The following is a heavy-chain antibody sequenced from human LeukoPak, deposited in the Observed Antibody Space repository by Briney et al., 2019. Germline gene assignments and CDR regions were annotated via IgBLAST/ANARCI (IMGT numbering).Heavy chain of an antibody. J-gene: IGHJ6*02. Sequence: EGSLRLSCAASGFTFSDYWMTWVRQAPGKGLEWVANIKPDGSEKYYADSVKGRFTISRDNSKNTLYLQMNSLRAEDTAVYYCAKELIAVAGTFYYYYGMDVWGQGTTVTVSS. V-gene: IGHV3-7*01. CDR1: GFTFSDYW. CDR3: AKELIAVAGTFYYYYGMDV. D-gene: IGHD6-19*01. CDR2: IKPDGSEK.